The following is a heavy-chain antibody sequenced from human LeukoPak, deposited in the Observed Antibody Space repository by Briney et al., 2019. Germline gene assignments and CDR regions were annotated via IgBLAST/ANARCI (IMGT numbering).Heavy chain of an antibody. V-gene: IGHV3-30-3*01. CDR1: GFTFSSYA. J-gene: IGHJ4*02. CDR3: ASSPGIAAAQLGG. CDR2: ISYDGSNK. D-gene: IGHD6-13*01. Sequence: QSGESLRLSCAASGFTFSSYAMHWVRQAPGKGLEWVAVISYDGSNKYYADSVKGRFTISRDNSKNTLYLQMNSLRAEDTAVYYCASSPGIAAAQLGGWGQGTLVTVSS.